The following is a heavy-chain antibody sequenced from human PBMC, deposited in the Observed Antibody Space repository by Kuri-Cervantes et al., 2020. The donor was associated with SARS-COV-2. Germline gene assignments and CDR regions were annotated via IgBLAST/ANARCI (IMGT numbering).Heavy chain of an antibody. Sequence: SETLSLTCTVSGDSLRSGAHYWSWIRQTPGKGLEWIGNIYYSGSTYYNPSLKSRVTISVDTSQNQFSLRLSAVTAADTAVYYCARDRMQSHRVVTDYYPANVFDIWGQGTKVTVSS. V-gene: IGHV4-31*03. CDR3: ARDRMQSHRVVTDYYPANVFDI. CDR1: GDSLRSGAHY. J-gene: IGHJ3*02. D-gene: IGHD3-9*01. CDR2: IYYSGST.